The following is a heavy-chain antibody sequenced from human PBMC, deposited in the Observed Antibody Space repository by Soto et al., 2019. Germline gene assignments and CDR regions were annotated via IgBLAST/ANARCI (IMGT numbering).Heavy chain of an antibody. CDR1: GYTFTSYA. D-gene: IGHD6-19*01. CDR2: INAGNGNT. Sequence: ASVKVSCKASGYTFTSYAMHWVRQAPGQRLEWMGWINAGNGNTKYSQKFQGRVTITRDTSTSTAYMELSSLRSEDTAVYYCARDITYSSGWYYFDYWGQGTLVTVSS. CDR3: ARDITYSSGWYYFDY. J-gene: IGHJ4*02. V-gene: IGHV1-3*01.